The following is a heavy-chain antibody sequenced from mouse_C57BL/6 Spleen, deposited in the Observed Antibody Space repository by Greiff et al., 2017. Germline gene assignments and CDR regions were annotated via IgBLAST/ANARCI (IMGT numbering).Heavy chain of an antibody. CDR1: GFTFNTYA. D-gene: IGHD1-1*01. CDR3: VTGDTTVVAHYYAMDY. CDR2: IRSKSSNYAT. Sequence: EVHLVESGGGLVQPKGSLKLSCAASGFTFNTYAMHWVRQAPGKGLEWVARIRSKSSNYATYYADSVKDRFTISRDDSQSMLYLQMNNLKTEDTAMYYCVTGDTTVVAHYYAMDYWGQGTSGTVSS. J-gene: IGHJ4*01. V-gene: IGHV10-3*01.